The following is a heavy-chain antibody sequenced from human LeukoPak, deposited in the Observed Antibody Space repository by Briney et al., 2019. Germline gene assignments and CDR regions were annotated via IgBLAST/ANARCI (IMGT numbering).Heavy chain of an antibody. CDR3: ARQISTGWPLMRDGMDV. J-gene: IGHJ6*02. CDR2: ISYDGSNK. Sequence: AGGSLRLSCAASGFTFRSYGMHWVRQAPGKGLEWVAVISYDGSNKYYADSVKGRFTISRDNSKSTLYLQMNSLRAEDTAVYYCARQISTGWPLMRDGMDVWGQGTTVIVSS. CDR1: GFTFRSYG. D-gene: IGHD6-19*01. V-gene: IGHV3-30*03.